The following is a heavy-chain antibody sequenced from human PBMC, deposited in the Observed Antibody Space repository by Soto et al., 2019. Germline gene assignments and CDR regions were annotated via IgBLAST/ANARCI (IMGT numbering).Heavy chain of an antibody. D-gene: IGHD6-13*01. CDR2: VHHSVTT. V-gene: IGHV4-39*02. CDR1: GGPVGYTSFY. CDR3: ARDTSSTSLRAEYFQF. J-gene: IGHJ1*01. Sequence: SETLSLTCDVSGGPVGYTSFYWGWLRQSPGKGLEWIGSVHHSVTTYYNPSLKGRVTISMDTSKNQFSLRLTSVTAADTAVFYCARDTSSTSLRAEYFQFWGQGTQVTVSS.